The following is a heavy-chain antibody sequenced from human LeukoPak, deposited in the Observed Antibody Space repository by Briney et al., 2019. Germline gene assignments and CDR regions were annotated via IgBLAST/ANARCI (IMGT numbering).Heavy chain of an antibody. CDR1: GFTFTSYG. CDR2: ISAYNGNT. Sequence: GGSLRLSCAASGFTFTSYGISWVRQAPGQGLEWMGWISAYNGNTNYAQKLQGRVTMTTDTSTSTAYMELRSLRSDDTAVYYCAKEPPSFRSSFTFDYWGQGTLVTVSS. V-gene: IGHV1-18*01. CDR3: AKEPPSFRSSFTFDY. D-gene: IGHD6-6*01. J-gene: IGHJ4*02.